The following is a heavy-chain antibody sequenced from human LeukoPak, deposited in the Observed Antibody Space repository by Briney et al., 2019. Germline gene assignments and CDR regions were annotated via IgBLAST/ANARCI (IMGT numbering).Heavy chain of an antibody. CDR3: ARVLWSGYSPYAFDI. D-gene: IGHD3-3*01. Sequence: SETLSLTCTVSGGSLSSGGYYWSWIRQPPGKGLEWIGYIYYSGSTNYNPSLKSRVTISVDTSKNQFSLKLSSVTAADTAVYYCARVLWSGYSPYAFDIWGQGTMVTVSS. J-gene: IGHJ3*02. V-gene: IGHV4-61*08. CDR1: GGSLSSGGYY. CDR2: IYYSGST.